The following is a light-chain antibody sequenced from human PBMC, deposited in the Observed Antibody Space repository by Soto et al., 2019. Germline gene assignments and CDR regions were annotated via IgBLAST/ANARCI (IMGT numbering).Light chain of an antibody. V-gene: IGKV1-39*01. Sequence: DMQVTQSPSSLSASVGDRVTITCRASQSISTYLNWYQQKPGKAPKLLIYAASSLQSGVPSRFSGSGSGTEFTLTISSLQPDDFATYYCQQYNSYAWTFGQGTKVDIK. CDR1: QSISTY. J-gene: IGKJ1*01. CDR2: AAS. CDR3: QQYNSYAWT.